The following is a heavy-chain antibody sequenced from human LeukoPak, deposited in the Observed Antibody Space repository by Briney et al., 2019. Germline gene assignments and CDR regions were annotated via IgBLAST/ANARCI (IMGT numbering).Heavy chain of an antibody. J-gene: IGHJ4*02. CDR1: GYTFSGHY. Sequence: ASVKVSCTASGYTFSGHYIHLVRQAPGQGLEWIGWINPNSGGTNYEQKFQGRVTMTRDTSISTAYMELSRLRSDDTAVYYCARDSDYYDSSGYIVFDYWGQGTLVTVSS. CDR2: INPNSGGT. D-gene: IGHD3-22*01. CDR3: ARDSDYYDSSGYIVFDY. V-gene: IGHV1-2*02.